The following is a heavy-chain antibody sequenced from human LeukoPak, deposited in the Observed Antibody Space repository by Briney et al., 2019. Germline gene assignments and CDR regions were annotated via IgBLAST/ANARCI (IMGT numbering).Heavy chain of an antibody. V-gene: IGHV7-4-1*02. CDR1: GYTFTSYA. J-gene: IGHJ6*02. D-gene: IGHD6-13*01. CDR2: INTNTGNP. CDR3: ARVGSSWYSDYYGMGV. Sequence: ASVKVSCKASGYTFTSYAMNWVRQAPGQGLEWMGWINTNTGNPTYAQGFTGRFVFSLDTSVSTAYLQISSLKAEDTAVYYCARVGSSWYSDYYGMGVWGQGTTVTVSS.